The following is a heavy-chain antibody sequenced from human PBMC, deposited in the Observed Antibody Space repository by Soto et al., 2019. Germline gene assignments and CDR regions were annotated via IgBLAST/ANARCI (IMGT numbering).Heavy chain of an antibody. D-gene: IGHD5-18*01. Sequence: GGSLRLSCAASGFTFSSYSMNWVRQAPGKGLEWVSSISSSSSYIYYADSVKGRFTISRDNAKNSLYLQMNSLRAEDTAVYYCARDHFSGYSPRPYYYGMDVWGQGTAVTVSS. CDR1: GFTFSSYS. CDR3: ARDHFSGYSPRPYYYGMDV. V-gene: IGHV3-21*01. CDR2: ISSSSSYI. J-gene: IGHJ6*02.